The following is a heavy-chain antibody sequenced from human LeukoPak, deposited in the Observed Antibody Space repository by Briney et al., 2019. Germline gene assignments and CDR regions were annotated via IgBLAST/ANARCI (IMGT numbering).Heavy chain of an antibody. CDR3: AREGSGYPDY. CDR1: GFTFSNYW. CDR2: IKQDGSEK. D-gene: IGHD3-22*01. V-gene: IGHV3-7*01. Sequence: GGSLRLSCAASGFTFSNYWMNWVRQAPGRGLEWVANIKQDGSEKYYVDSVKGRFTISRDNAKNSLYLQMNSLRDEDTAVYYCAREGSGYPDYWGQGTLVTVSS. J-gene: IGHJ4*02.